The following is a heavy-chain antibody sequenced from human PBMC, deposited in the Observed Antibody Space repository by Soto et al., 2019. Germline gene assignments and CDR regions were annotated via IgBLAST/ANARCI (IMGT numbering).Heavy chain of an antibody. J-gene: IGHJ6*02. CDR3: ARGRGVAFQYYYGLDV. V-gene: IGHV4-31*03. D-gene: IGHD3-3*01. CDR2: TYFSKTT. Sequence: SETLSLTCIVSGDSITSGGNYWSWLRNSPGKGHDWIWDTYFSKTTYYNPSLKSRVTISVHASWNQFSLKRNSVTDADTAVYYCARGRGVAFQYYYGLDVGGQGSTVTVSS. CDR1: GDSITSGGNY.